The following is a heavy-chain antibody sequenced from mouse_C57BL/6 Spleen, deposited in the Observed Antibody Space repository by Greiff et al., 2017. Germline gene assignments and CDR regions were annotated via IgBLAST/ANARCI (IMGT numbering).Heavy chain of an antibody. Sequence: QVQLKESGAELVRPGASVTLSCKASGYTFTDYEMHWVKQTPVHGLEWIGAIDPETGGTAYNQKFKGKAILTADKSSSTAYMELRSLTSEDSAVYYCTRNYGSSYRYWYFDVWGTGTTDTVSS. J-gene: IGHJ1*03. CDR3: TRNYGSSYRYWYFDV. V-gene: IGHV1-15*01. CDR1: GYTFTDYE. D-gene: IGHD1-1*01. CDR2: IDPETGGT.